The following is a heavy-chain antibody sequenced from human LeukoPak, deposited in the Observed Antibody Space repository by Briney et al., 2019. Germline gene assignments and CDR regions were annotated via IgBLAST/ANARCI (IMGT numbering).Heavy chain of an antibody. CDR3: ATVRRRFDYYGSGSYYSY. D-gene: IGHD3-10*01. CDR1: GYTLTELS. J-gene: IGHJ4*02. Sequence: ASVKVSCKVSGYTLTELSMHWVRQAPGKGLEWMGGFDPEDGETIYAQKFQGRVTMTEDTSTDTAYMELSSLRSEDTAVYYCATVRRRFDYYGSGSYYSYWGQGTLVTVSS. CDR2: FDPEDGET. V-gene: IGHV1-24*01.